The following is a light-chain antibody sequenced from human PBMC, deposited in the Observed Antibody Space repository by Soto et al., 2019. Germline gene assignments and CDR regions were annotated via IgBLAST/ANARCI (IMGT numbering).Light chain of an antibody. Sequence: DIQMTQSPSSLSASVGDRVTITCRASQSINSYVNWYQQKPGKAPKLLIYAASSLHSGVPSRFSGSGSGTDFTLTISSLQSEDFATYYCQQTYSTPRTFGQGTKVEIK. V-gene: IGKV1-39*01. CDR1: QSINSY. CDR2: AAS. CDR3: QQTYSTPRT. J-gene: IGKJ1*01.